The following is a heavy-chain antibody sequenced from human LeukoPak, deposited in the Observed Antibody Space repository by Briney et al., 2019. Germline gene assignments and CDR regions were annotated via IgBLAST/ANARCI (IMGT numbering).Heavy chain of an antibody. V-gene: IGHV4-59*01. CDR2: IYYSGST. J-gene: IGHJ4*02. CDR1: GGSISSYY. Sequence: SETLSLTCTVSGGSISSYYWSWIRQPPGKGLEWIGYIYYSGSTNYNPSLKSRVTISVDTSKNQFSLKLSSVTAADTAVYYCARVSVAAADFDYWGQGTLVTVSS. D-gene: IGHD6-13*01. CDR3: ARVSVAAADFDY.